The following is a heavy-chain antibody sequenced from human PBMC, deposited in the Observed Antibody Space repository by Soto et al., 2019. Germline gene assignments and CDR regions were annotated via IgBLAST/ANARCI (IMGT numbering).Heavy chain of an antibody. J-gene: IGHJ5*02. D-gene: IGHD3-10*01. CDR2: ISAYNGNT. V-gene: IGHV1-18*01. CDR1: GYTFTSYG. CDR3: ARVIGRVRGVIVSWFDP. Sequence: ASVKVSCKASGYTFTSYGISWVRQAPGQGLERMGWISAYNGNTNYAQKLQGRVTMTTDTSTSTAYMELRSLRSDDTAVYYCARVIGRVRGVIVSWFDPWGQGTLVTVSS.